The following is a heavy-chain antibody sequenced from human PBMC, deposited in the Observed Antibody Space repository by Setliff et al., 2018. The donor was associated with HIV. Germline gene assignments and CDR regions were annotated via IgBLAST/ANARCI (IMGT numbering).Heavy chain of an antibody. Sequence: PSETLSLTCTVSGGSISNYYWSWIRQPPGKGLEWIGYIYTSGSTDYNPSLKSRVTISVDTSKNQFSLKLSSVTAADTAVYYCARGGVLRYFDWAYWGQGTRVTVSS. D-gene: IGHD3-9*01. CDR3: ARGGVLRYFDWAY. J-gene: IGHJ4*02. CDR2: IYTSGST. V-gene: IGHV4-4*08. CDR1: GGSISNYY.